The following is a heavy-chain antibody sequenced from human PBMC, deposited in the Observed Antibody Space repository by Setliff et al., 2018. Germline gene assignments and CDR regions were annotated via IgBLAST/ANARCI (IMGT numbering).Heavy chain of an antibody. J-gene: IGHJ4*02. CDR2: INHSGST. CDR1: GGSFSGYY. V-gene: IGHV4-34*01. D-gene: IGHD1-26*01. Sequence: SETLSLTCAVYGGSFSGYYWSWIRQPPGKGLEWIGEINHSGSTNYNPSLKSRVTISVDKSKNQFSLKLSSVTAADTAVYYCARGVGATCDYWGQGTLVTVSS. CDR3: ARGVGATCDY.